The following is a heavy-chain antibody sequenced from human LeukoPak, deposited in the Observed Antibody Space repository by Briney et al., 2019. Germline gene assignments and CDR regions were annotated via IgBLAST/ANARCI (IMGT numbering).Heavy chain of an antibody. Sequence: PSETLSLTCTVSGGSISSYYWGWIRQPPGKGLEWIGSIYYSGSTYYNPSLKSRVTISVDTSKNQFSLKLSSVTAADTAVYYCARHSYGDYPLPRVDYWGQGTLVTVSS. CDR2: IYYSGST. CDR1: GGSISSYY. CDR3: ARHSYGDYPLPRVDY. V-gene: IGHV4-39*01. D-gene: IGHD4-17*01. J-gene: IGHJ4*02.